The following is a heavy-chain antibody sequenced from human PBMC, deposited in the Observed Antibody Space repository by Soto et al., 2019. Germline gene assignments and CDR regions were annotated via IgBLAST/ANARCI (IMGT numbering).Heavy chain of an antibody. CDR2: IGYDGSND. CDR3: AKSLNINWKNWFEP. CDR1: GFSFSSYG. V-gene: IGHV3-33*06. D-gene: IGHD1-1*01. Sequence: GGSLRLSCAAPGFSFSSYGMHWVRQAPGKGLEWVAVIGYDGSNDYYADSVEGRFTISRDNSQNPLYLHMNSPRGEDTAVYYCAKSLNINWKNWFEPWRKGLLVTVAS. J-gene: IGHJ5*02.